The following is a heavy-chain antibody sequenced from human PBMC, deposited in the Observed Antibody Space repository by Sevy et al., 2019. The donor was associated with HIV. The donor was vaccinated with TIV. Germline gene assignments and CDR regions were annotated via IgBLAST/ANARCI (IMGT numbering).Heavy chain of an antibody. CDR3: ARDLGSSWYDVDWYFHL. D-gene: IGHD6-13*01. V-gene: IGHV3-9*01. CDR1: GFTFDDYA. CDR2: ISWNSGSI. Sequence: GGSLRLSCAVSGFTFDDYAMHWVRQAPGKGLEWVSSISWNSGSIDYADSVKGRFSISRDDANNSLYPQMNSLRPEDTALYYCARDLGSSWYDVDWYFHLWGRGTLVTVSS. J-gene: IGHJ2*01.